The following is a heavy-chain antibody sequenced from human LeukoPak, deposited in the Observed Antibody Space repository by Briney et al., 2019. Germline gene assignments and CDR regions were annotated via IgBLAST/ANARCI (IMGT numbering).Heavy chain of an antibody. CDR3: AKEPGG. CDR2: IRYEGSNK. CDR1: GFTFSSYG. J-gene: IGHJ4*02. D-gene: IGHD3-10*01. Sequence: PGGSLRLSCAASGFTFSSYGMHWVRQAPGKGLEWVAFIRYEGSNKYYAHSVKGRFTISRDNSKNTLYLQMNSLRAEDTAVYYCAKEPGGWGQGTLVTVSS. V-gene: IGHV3-30*02.